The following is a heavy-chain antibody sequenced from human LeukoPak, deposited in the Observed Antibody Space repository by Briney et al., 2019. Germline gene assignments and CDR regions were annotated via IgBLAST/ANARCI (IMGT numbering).Heavy chain of an antibody. CDR1: GYTFTGYY. CDR2: INPNSGGT. J-gene: IGHJ6*03. V-gene: IGHV1-2*02. CDR3: ARSEQFPYYMDV. Sequence: ASVKVSCKASGYTFTGYYMHWVRQAPGQGLEWMGWINPNSGGTNYAQKFQGRVTMTRGTSISTAYMELSRLRSDDTAVYYCARSEQFPYYMDVWGKGTTVTVSS. D-gene: IGHD6-19*01.